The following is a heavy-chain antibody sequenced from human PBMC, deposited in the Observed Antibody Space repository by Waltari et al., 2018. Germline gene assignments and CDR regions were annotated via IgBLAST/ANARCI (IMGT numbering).Heavy chain of an antibody. V-gene: IGHV4-39*02. CDR2: IYYSGTT. J-gene: IGHJ4*02. D-gene: IGHD3-10*01. CDR1: GGSISSSSYY. Sequence: QLQLQESGPGLVKPSETLSLTCTVSGGSISSSSYYWGWIRQPPGKGLEWIRSIYYSGTTYYNPSLKSRVTISVDTSKNQFSLKLSSVTAEDTAVYYCARDKAGSWGQGTLVTVSS. CDR3: ARDKAGS.